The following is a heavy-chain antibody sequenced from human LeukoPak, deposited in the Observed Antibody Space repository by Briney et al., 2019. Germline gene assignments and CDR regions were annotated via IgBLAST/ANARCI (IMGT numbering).Heavy chain of an antibody. D-gene: IGHD3-16*01. V-gene: IGHV4-39*01. Sequence: SETLSLIXTVSGGSISSSSYYWGWIRQPPGKGLEWVGSIYYSESTYHNPSLKSRVTISVDTSKNQFSLKLSSVTAADTAVYYCARRYLHGGTYFDYWGQGTLVTVSS. J-gene: IGHJ4*02. CDR2: IYYSEST. CDR3: ARRYLHGGTYFDY. CDR1: GGSISSSSYY.